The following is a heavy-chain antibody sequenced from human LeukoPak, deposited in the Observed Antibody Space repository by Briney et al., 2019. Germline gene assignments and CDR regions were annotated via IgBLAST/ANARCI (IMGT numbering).Heavy chain of an antibody. CDR3: AKDQQLQPFHY. D-gene: IGHD2-2*01. CDR1: GFIFSTYG. Sequence: GRSLRPSCAASGFIFSTYGMHWVRQAPGKGLEWVAFIQFDGSDKYYADSVKGRFTISRDNSKNTLYLQMNSLRPEDTSVYYCAKDQQLQPFHYWGQGTLVTVSS. V-gene: IGHV3-30*02. CDR2: IQFDGSDK. J-gene: IGHJ4*02.